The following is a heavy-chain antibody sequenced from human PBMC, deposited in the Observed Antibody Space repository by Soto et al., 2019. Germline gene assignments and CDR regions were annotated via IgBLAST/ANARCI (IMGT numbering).Heavy chain of an antibody. D-gene: IGHD5-18*01. CDR1: GFTFFTYG. Sequence: QVQLVQSGAEVKKPGASVKVSCKASGFTFFTYGVSWVRQAPGQGLEWMGSVSAYNGNTNYAQKFQGRVTMTTDTSTSTAYMELRSLTSDDTAVYYCARGRGQLWTTFDYWGQGTLVTVSS. J-gene: IGHJ4*02. V-gene: IGHV1-18*01. CDR2: VSAYNGNT. CDR3: ARGRGQLWTTFDY.